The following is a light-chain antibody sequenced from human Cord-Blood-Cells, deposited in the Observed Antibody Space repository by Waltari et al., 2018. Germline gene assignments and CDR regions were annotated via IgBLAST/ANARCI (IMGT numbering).Light chain of an antibody. CDR2: KAS. J-gene: IGKJ3*01. CDR3: QQYNSYSFT. V-gene: IGKV1-5*03. Sequence: DIQMTQSPSPLSASVGDRVPITCRASQSISSWLAWYQQKPGKAPKLLIYKASSLESGVPSRFSGSGSGTEFTLTISSLQPDDFATYYCQQYNSYSFTFGPGTKVDIK. CDR1: QSISSW.